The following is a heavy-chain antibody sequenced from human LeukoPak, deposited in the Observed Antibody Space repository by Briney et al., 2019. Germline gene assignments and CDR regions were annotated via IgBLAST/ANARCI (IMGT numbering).Heavy chain of an antibody. CDR3: ARRISTYWYFDL. CDR1: GGSISSYY. CDR2: ISYSGST. V-gene: IGHV4-59*08. D-gene: IGHD2/OR15-2a*01. Sequence: PSETLSLTCTVSGGSISSYYWSWLRQPPGKGLEWIGYISYSGSTKYNPSLKSRVTISGDTSRNEFSLKLTSVTAADTAVYYCARRISTYWYFDLWGRGTLVTVSS. J-gene: IGHJ2*01.